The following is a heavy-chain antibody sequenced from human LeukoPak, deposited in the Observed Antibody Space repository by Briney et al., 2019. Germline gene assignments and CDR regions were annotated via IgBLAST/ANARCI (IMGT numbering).Heavy chain of an antibody. CDR3: ARSLYYDSSGYYFTFDY. CDR2: ISPFNGNT. J-gene: IGHJ4*02. Sequence: ASVKVSCKASGYTFTNYGVSWVRQAPGQGLEWMGWISPFNGNTNYAQKLQGRVTMTTDTSTSTAYMELRSLRSDDTAVYYCARSLYYDSSGYYFTFDYWGQGTLVTVSS. V-gene: IGHV1-18*01. D-gene: IGHD3-22*01. CDR1: GYTFTNYG.